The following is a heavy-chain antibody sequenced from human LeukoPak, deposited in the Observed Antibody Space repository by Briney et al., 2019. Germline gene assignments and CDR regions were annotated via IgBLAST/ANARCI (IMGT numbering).Heavy chain of an antibody. D-gene: IGHD4-17*01. J-gene: IGHJ3*02. CDR2: ISTYNGNT. CDR1: GYTFTKHA. Sequence: ASVKVSCKASGYTFTKHAISCIRQAPGPGLDCMEWISTYNGNTNYAQKLQGRVTMTTDTSTSTVYMDLRSLRSDDTAVYYCARSGGWAYGDYDGFIASDIWGQGTMVTVSS. CDR3: ARSGGWAYGDYDGFIASDI. V-gene: IGHV1-18*04.